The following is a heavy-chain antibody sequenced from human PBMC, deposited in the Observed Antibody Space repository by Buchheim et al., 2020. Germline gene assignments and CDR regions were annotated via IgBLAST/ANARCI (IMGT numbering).Heavy chain of an antibody. Sequence: EVQLVESGGGLVQPGGSLRLSCAASGFIFSNYWMGWVRQAPGKGLEWAASIRGVGSAKYYVDSLKGRSTISRANAQNSLYLQVNSVRAEDTALYYCARWESNSGWYYFDYWGQGAL. CDR3: ARWESNSGWYYFDY. D-gene: IGHD6-19*01. CDR1: GFIFSNYW. J-gene: IGHJ4*02. V-gene: IGHV3-7*01. CDR2: IRGVGSAK.